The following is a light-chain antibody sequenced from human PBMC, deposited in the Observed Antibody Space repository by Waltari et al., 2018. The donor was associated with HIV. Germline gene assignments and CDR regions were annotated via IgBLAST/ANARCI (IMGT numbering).Light chain of an antibody. CDR2: GKN. V-gene: IGLV3-19*01. CDR1: SLRNYY. Sequence: SELTQDPAVSVALGQTVRITCQGDSLRNYYATWYQQKPGQAPVLVIYGKNNRPSGIPDQFSGSSSGNTASLTITATQADDEADYYCNSWDTNPEGVVFGGGTKLTVL. CDR3: NSWDTNPEGVV. J-gene: IGLJ3*02.